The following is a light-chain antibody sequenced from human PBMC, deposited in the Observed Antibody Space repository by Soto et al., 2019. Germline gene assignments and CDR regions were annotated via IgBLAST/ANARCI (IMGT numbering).Light chain of an antibody. J-gene: IGKJ5*01. CDR3: MQALQTPLT. V-gene: IGKV2-28*01. CDR2: LGS. CDR1: QSLLHSNGYNY. Sequence: DIVMTQSPLSLPVTPGEPASISCRSSQSLLHSNGYNYLDWYLQKPGQSPQLLIYLGSNRASGVADRFSGSGSGTDFTLKISRVEAEDVGVYYCMQALQTPLTFGQGTRLVIK.